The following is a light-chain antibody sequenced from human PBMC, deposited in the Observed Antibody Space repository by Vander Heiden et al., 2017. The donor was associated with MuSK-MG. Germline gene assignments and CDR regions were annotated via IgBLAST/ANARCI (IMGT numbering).Light chain of an antibody. Sequence: DIQMTQSPSSLSASVGDRVTITCRASQSISSYLNWYQQKPGKAPKLLIYAASSLQSGVPSRFSGSGSATDFTLTISSLQPEDFATYYCQQSYSTPLIFTFGPGTKVDIK. CDR3: QQSYSTPLIFT. J-gene: IGKJ3*01. CDR1: QSISSY. CDR2: AAS. V-gene: IGKV1-39*01.